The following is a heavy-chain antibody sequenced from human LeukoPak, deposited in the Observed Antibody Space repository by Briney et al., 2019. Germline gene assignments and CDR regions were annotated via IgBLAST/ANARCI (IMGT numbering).Heavy chain of an antibody. Sequence: GESLKISCKGSGYSFTNFWIGWVRQMPGKGLEWMGVISPGDSGIRYSPSFQGQVTISADKSVSTAYLQWSSLKASDTAMYYCARLYSNYFICDYWGQGTLVTVSS. CDR3: ARLYSNYFICDY. CDR1: GYSFTNFW. J-gene: IGHJ4*02. V-gene: IGHV5-51*01. D-gene: IGHD4-11*01. CDR2: ISPGDSGI.